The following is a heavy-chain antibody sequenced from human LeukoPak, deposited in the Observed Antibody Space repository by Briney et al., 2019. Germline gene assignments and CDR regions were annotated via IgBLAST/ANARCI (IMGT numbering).Heavy chain of an antibody. Sequence: PGGSLTLSCTVPGFTLSSYEMSWIRQAPGKGLEWVSSIDYGGGSGHYADSVKGRFTIARDNSNNTLLLHLNSLRGEDTAVYYCTRNIGWYALSWGQGTLVTVSS. CDR3: TRNIGWYALS. CDR2: IDYGGGSG. CDR1: GFTLSSYE. D-gene: IGHD6-19*01. V-gene: IGHV3-23*01. J-gene: IGHJ1*01.